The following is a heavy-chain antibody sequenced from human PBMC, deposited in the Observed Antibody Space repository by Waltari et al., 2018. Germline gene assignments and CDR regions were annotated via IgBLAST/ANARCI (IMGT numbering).Heavy chain of an antibody. CDR2: INSDVSTT. J-gene: IGHJ2*01. CDR3: ARAQLTMARNLDL. V-gene: IGHV3-74*01. CDR1: GFTFSSYW. D-gene: IGHD3-10*01. Sequence: EVQLVESGGGLVQPGGSLGLSCVTSGFTFSSYWMHWVRQVPGKGLVYVARINSDVSTTSYADSVKGRFTISRDNAKNTLYLQMNSLRADDTSVYYCARAQLTMARNLDLWGRGTLVTVSS.